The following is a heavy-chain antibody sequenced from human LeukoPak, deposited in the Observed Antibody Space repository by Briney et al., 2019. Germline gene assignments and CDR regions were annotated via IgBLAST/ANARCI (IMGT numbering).Heavy chain of an antibody. CDR2: IIPIFGTA. CDR1: GGTFSSYA. D-gene: IGHD6-19*01. CDR3: AREISRIAVAGTGDY. Sequence: SVKVSCKASGGTFSSYAISWVRQAPGQGLEWMGGIIPIFGTANYAQKFQGRVTMTRDMSTSTVYMELSSLRSEDTAVYYCAREISRIAVAGTGDYWGQGTLVTVSS. V-gene: IGHV1-69*05. J-gene: IGHJ4*02.